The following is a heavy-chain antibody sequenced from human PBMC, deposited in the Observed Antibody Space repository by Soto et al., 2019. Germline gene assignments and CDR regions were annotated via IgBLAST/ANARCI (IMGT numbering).Heavy chain of an antibody. V-gene: IGHV1-46*01. CDR2: INPSGGST. CDR3: ARANQLNYDILTGFDY. CDR1: GYTFTSYY. J-gene: IGHJ4*02. Sequence: VKVSCKASGYTFTSYYMHWVRQAPGQGLEWMGIINPSGGSTSYAQKFQGRVTMTRDTSTSTVYMELSSLRSEDTAVYYCARANQLNYDILTGFDYWGQGTLVTVSS. D-gene: IGHD3-9*01.